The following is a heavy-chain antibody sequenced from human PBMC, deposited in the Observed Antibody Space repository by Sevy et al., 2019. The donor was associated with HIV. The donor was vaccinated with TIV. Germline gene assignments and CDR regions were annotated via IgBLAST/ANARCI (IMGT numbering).Heavy chain of an antibody. CDR2: INWDGSST. V-gene: IGHV3-20*04. Sequence: GGSLRLSCAASGFTFDDYGMSWVRQAPGKGLEWVSGINWDGSSTGYADSVKGRFTISRDNVKNSLHLQMTSLGAEDTAFYYCAREKSCGGVCYHFDHWGQGTLVTVSS. CDR3: AREKSCGGVCYHFDH. J-gene: IGHJ4*02. D-gene: IGHD2-21*02. CDR1: GFTFDDYG.